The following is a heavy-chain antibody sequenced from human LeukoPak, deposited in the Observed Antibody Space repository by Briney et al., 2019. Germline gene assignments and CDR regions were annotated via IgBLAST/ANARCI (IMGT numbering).Heavy chain of an antibody. D-gene: IGHD2-2*01. V-gene: IGHV3-23*01. J-gene: IGHJ6*03. CDR1: GFPFSDFA. CDR3: ARDLEHQADYYYYYMDV. Sequence: GGSLRLSCAVSGFPFSDFAMSWVRQAPGKGLEWVSTISGGGDNTYFADSVKGRFTISRDNSKNTLFLQMVSLRAEDTAVYYCARDLEHQADYYYYYMDVWGKGTTVTVSS. CDR2: ISGGGDNT.